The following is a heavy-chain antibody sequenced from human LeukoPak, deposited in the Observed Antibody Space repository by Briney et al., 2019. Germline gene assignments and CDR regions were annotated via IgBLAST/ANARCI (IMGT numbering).Heavy chain of an antibody. Sequence: PSETLSLTCTVSGGSISGYYWNWIRQPPGKGLEWIGYIYSSGSTNYNSSLKSRVTISVDTSKNQFSLKLSSVTAADTAVYYCARDFTISPGAFDIWGQGTMVTVSS. J-gene: IGHJ3*02. V-gene: IGHV4-59*12. CDR2: IYSSGST. CDR1: GGSISGYY. CDR3: ARDFTISPGAFDI. D-gene: IGHD3-9*01.